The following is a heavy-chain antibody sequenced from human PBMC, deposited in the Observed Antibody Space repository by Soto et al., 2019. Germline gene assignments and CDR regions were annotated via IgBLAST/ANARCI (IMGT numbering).Heavy chain of an antibody. CDR2: ISSSSSYI. Sequence: GGSLRLSCAASGFTFSSYSMNWVRQAPGKGLEWVSSISSSSSYIYYADSVKGRFTISRDNAKNSLYLQMSSLRAEDTAVYYCERVMVWFGEEYYYYYGMDVWGQGTTVTVSS. CDR1: GFTFSSYS. V-gene: IGHV3-21*01. J-gene: IGHJ6*02. D-gene: IGHD3-10*01. CDR3: ERVMVWFGEEYYYYYGMDV.